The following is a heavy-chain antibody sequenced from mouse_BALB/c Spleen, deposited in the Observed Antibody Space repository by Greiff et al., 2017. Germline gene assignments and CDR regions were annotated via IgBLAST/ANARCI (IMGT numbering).Heavy chain of an antibody. D-gene: IGHD4-1*01. Sequence: QVQLKQPGAELVKPGAPVKLSCKASGYTFTSYWMNWVKQRPGRGLEWIGRIDPSDSETHYNQKFKDKATLTVDKSSSTAYIQLSSLTSEDSAVYYCAREVGRSYAMDYWGQGTSVTVSS. CDR1: GYTFTSYW. CDR3: AREVGRSYAMDY. V-gene: IGHV1-69*02. J-gene: IGHJ4*01. CDR2: IDPSDSET.